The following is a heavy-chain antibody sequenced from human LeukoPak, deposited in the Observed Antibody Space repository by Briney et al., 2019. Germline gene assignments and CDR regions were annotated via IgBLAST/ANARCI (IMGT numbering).Heavy chain of an antibody. CDR1: GFSFSTSN. V-gene: IGHV3-48*04. CDR3: ARDSLNCSSTSCYLGAFDI. CDR2: ISGSSSTI. J-gene: IGHJ3*02. Sequence: PGGSLRLSCAASGFSFSTSNMNWVRQAPGKGLEWVSYISGSSSTIYYADSVKGRFTISRDNAKNSLYLQMNSLRVDDTAVYYCARDSLNCSSTSCYLGAFDIWGQGTMVTVSS. D-gene: IGHD2-2*01.